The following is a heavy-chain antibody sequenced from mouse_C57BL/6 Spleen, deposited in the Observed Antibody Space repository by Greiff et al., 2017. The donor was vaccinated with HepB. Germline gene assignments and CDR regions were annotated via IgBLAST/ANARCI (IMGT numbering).Heavy chain of an antibody. Sequence: QVHVKQSGAELARPGASVKMSCKASGYTFPSYTMHWVKQRPGQGLEWIGYIHPSSAYTKYNQNFKDKATLTADKSSSTAYMQLSSLTSEDSAVYYCAREDYWGQGTTLTVSS. V-gene: IGHV1-4*01. CDR1: GYTFPSYT. CDR2: IHPSSAYT. J-gene: IGHJ2*01. CDR3: AREDY.